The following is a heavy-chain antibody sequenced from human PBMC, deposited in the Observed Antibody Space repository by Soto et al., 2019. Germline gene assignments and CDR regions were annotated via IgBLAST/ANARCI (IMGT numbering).Heavy chain of an antibody. CDR1: GGSISSYC. D-gene: IGHD3-10*01. Sequence: SETLSLTCTVSGGSISSYCWSWIRQPPGKGLEWIGYIYYSGSTNYNPSLKSRVTISVDTSKNQFSLKLSSVTAADTAVYYCARDRYYYGSGSHRLDYWGQGTLVTVSS. CDR3: ARDRYYYGSGSHRLDY. V-gene: IGHV4-59*01. J-gene: IGHJ4*02. CDR2: IYYSGST.